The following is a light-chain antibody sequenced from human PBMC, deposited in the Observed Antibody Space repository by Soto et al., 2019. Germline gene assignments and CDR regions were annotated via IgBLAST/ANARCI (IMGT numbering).Light chain of an antibody. Sequence: EVVLTQSPGTVSLSPGERATLSCRASQSVTTNYLAWYQQKPGQAPRLLIYAASSRATGIPDRFSGSGSRTDFTLSISRVESEDFAEYYCQHYGSSVPWTFVQGTKVEIK. V-gene: IGKV3-20*01. J-gene: IGKJ1*01. CDR3: QHYGSSVPWT. CDR1: QSVTTNY. CDR2: AAS.